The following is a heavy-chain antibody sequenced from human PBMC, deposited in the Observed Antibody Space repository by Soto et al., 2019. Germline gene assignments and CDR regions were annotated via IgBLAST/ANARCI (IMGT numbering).Heavy chain of an antibody. CDR2: IYYSGST. Sequence: SETLSLTCTVSGGSISSDGYYWSWIRQHPGKDLEWIAYIYYSGSTYYNPSLKSRVTISVDTSKNQFSLKLSSLTAADTAVSYCARGYSSSVDYWGQGTLVTVSS. V-gene: IGHV4-31*03. D-gene: IGHD4-4*01. CDR3: ARGYSSSVDY. J-gene: IGHJ4*02. CDR1: GGSISSDGYY.